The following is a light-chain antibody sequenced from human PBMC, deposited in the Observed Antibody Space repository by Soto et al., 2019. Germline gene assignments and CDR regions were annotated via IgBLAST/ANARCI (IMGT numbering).Light chain of an antibody. CDR1: SSDVGGYNY. Sequence: QSALTQPPSASGSPGQSVTISCTGTSSDVGGYNYVSWYQQHPGKAPKLMIYEVSKRPSGVPDRFSGSKSGDTASLTVSGLQAEDVADYYCSSYAGSNFYVFGTGTQLTVL. CDR3: SSYAGSNFYV. CDR2: EVS. V-gene: IGLV2-8*01. J-gene: IGLJ1*01.